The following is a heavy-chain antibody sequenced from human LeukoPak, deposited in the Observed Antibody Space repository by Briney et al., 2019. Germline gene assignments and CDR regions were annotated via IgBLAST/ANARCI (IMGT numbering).Heavy chain of an antibody. CDR3: ARTTEGGYTYDYFYYYYMDV. Sequence: GASLKVSCKASGYTFTSYYMHWVRQAPGQGLEWMGIINPSGGSTSYAQKFQGRVTMTRDTSTSTVYMELSSLRSEDTAVYYCARTTEGGYTYDYFYYYYMDVWGKGTTVTISS. J-gene: IGHJ6*03. D-gene: IGHD5-18*01. CDR2: INPSGGST. CDR1: GYTFTSYY. V-gene: IGHV1-46*01.